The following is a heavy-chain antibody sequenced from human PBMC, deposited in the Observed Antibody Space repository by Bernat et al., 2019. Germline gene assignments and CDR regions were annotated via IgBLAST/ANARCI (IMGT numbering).Heavy chain of an antibody. J-gene: IGHJ4*02. V-gene: IGHV3-64*01. CDR1: GFTFSSYA. CDR2: ISSNGGST. Sequence: EVQLVESGGGLVQPGGSLRLSCAASGFTFSSYAMHWVRQAPGKGLEYVSAISSNGGSTYYANSVKGRFTISRDNSKNTLYLQMGSLGAEDIAVYYCARGPWFGELLYLGFDYWGQGTLVTVSS. CDR3: ARGPWFGELLYLGFDY. D-gene: IGHD3-10*01.